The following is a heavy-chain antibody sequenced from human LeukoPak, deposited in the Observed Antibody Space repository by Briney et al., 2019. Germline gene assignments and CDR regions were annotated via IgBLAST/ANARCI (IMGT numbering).Heavy chain of an antibody. D-gene: IGHD2-2*01. CDR1: GFTFSSYW. Sequence: RSGGSLRLSCAASGFTFSSYWMHWVRQAPGKGLVWVSRINSDGSSTSYADSVKGRFTISRDNAKNTLYLQMNSLRAEDTAVYYCARVPLPWHYCSSTSCGPYYFDYWGQGTLVTVSS. CDR3: ARVPLPWHYCSSTSCGPYYFDY. V-gene: IGHV3-74*01. CDR2: INSDGSST. J-gene: IGHJ4*02.